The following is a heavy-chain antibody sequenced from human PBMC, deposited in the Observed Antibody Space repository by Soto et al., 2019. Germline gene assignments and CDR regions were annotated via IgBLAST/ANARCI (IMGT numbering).Heavy chain of an antibody. CDR1: GFTFSSYA. J-gene: IGHJ3*02. Sequence: EVQLLESGGGLVQPGGSLRLSCAASGFTFSSYAMSWVRQAPGKGLEWVSAISGSGGTTYYADSVKGRFTFSRDNSKNTLYLQMNSQRAEDTAVYYCAKTADGWFSAFDIWGQGKMVTVSS. D-gene: IGHD6-19*01. CDR2: ISGSGGTT. V-gene: IGHV3-23*01. CDR3: AKTADGWFSAFDI.